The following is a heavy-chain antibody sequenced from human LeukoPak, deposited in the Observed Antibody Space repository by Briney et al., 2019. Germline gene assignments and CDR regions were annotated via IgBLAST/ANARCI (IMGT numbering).Heavy chain of an antibody. Sequence: QPGGSLRLSCVVSGYAFRNYAMHWVRQAPGKGLEWVAVISYDGTNKFYADSVKGRFTISRDDSKNTLYLQMNSLRPEDTAVYYCAGAFLGDYDSSLTWGQGTLVTVSS. CDR2: ISYDGTNK. V-gene: IGHV3-30*04. CDR1: GYAFRNYA. J-gene: IGHJ5*02. D-gene: IGHD3-22*01. CDR3: AGAFLGDYDSSLT.